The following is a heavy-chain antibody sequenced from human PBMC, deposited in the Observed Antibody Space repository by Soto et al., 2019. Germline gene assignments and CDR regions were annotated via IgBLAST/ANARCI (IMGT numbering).Heavy chain of an antibody. D-gene: IGHD2-15*01. V-gene: IGHV4-34*01. CDR2: INHSGST. J-gene: IGHJ5*02. Sequence: SETLSLTCAVYGGSFSGYYWSWIRQPPGKGLEWIGEINHSGSTNYNPSLKSRVTISVDTSKNQFSLKLSSVTAADTAVYYCARGRWRWYCSGGSCPQGWFDPWGQGTLVTVSS. CDR3: ARGRWRWYCSGGSCPQGWFDP. CDR1: GGSFSGYY.